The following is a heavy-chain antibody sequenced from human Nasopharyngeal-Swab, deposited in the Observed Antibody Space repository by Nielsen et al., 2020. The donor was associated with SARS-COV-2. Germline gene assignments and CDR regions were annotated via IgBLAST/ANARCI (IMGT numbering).Heavy chain of an antibody. D-gene: IGHD2-2*01. J-gene: IGHJ6*02. CDR2: INHSGST. CDR1: GFTFSSYA. CDR3: ARNRVSSTSEAPNYYYYYGMDV. V-gene: IGHV4-34*01. Sequence: GSLRLSCAASGFTFSSYAMSWIRPPPGKGLEWIGEINHSGSTNYNPSLKSRVTISVDTSKNQFSLKLSSVTAADTAVYYCARNRVSSTSEAPNYYYYYGMDVWGQGTTVTVSS.